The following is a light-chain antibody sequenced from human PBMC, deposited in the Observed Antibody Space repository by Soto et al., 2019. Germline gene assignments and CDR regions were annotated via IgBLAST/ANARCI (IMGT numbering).Light chain of an antibody. J-gene: IGLJ3*02. V-gene: IGLV1-44*01. CDR2: SNH. Sequence: QSVLTQPPSASGTPGQRVTISCSGSSSNIGSKTVNWYQQLPGTAPKLLIYSNHQRPSGVPDRFSGSKSGTSASLAISGLQSEDEADYYCAAWDDSLNGRVFGGGTKLTVL. CDR3: AAWDDSLNGRV. CDR1: SSNIGSKT.